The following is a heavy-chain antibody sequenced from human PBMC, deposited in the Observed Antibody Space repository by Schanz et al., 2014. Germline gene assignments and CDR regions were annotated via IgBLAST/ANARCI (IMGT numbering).Heavy chain of an antibody. CDR2: FIPILDVG. D-gene: IGHD1-26*01. V-gene: IGHV1-69*02. Sequence: QVQLVQSGAEVKKPGSSVKVSCKASRSTFSSYTISWVRQARGQGLEWVGRFIPILDVGNYAQQFQGRVTFTADKSTSTAYMELSSLRYEDTALYCCARGTIPGAFDIWGQGTMVTVSS. CDR1: RSTFSSYT. CDR3: ARGTIPGAFDI. J-gene: IGHJ3*02.